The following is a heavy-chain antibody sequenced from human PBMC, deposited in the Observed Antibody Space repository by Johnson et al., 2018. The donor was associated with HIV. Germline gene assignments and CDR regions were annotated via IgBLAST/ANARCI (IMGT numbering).Heavy chain of an antibody. CDR2: IYTGDST. Sequence: EVQLVESGGGLIQPGGSLRLSCAASGFTVSASSMIWVRQAPGEGLKWVSLIYTGDSTSYAASVKGRFTISTDTSKNTLYLQMNALRAADTAVYSCARDGAIAGAATEALDLWGQVTMVIVSS. J-gene: IGHJ3*01. CDR1: GFTVSASS. D-gene: IGHD1-26*01. V-gene: IGHV3-53*01. CDR3: ARDGAIAGAATEALDL.